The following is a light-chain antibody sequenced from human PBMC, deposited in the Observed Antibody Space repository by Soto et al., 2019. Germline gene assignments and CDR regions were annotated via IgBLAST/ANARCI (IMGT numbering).Light chain of an antibody. J-gene: IGLJ2*01. Sequence: QSALTQPASVSGSPGQSITISCTGTSSDVGGYNYVSCYQQHPGKAPKLMIYDVSNRPSGISNRFSGSKSGNTASLTISGLQAEDEADYYCNSYTSSSTVVFGGGTKVTVL. CDR2: DVS. CDR1: SSDVGGYNY. V-gene: IGLV2-14*01. CDR3: NSYTSSSTVV.